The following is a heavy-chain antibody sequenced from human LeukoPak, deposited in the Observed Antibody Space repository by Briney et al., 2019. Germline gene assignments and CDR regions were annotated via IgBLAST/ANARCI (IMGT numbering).Heavy chain of an antibody. J-gene: IGHJ6*03. CDR1: GGTFSSYA. CDR3: ARDALLWFGEYLEYYYYYMDV. CDR2: IIPIFGTA. D-gene: IGHD3-10*01. Sequence: GASVKVSCKASGGTFSSYAISWVRQAPGQGLEWMGGIIPIFGTANYAQKFQGRVTITADKSTSTAYMELSSLRSDDTAVYYCARDALLWFGEYLEYYYYYMDVWGKGTTVTISS. V-gene: IGHV1-69*06.